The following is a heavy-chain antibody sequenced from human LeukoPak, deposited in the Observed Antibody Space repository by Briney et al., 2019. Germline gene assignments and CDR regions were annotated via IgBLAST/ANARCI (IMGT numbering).Heavy chain of an antibody. CDR1: EYSFTSYW. CDR3: ARGAPYSGYDYFDY. V-gene: IGHV5-51*01. J-gene: IGHJ4*02. CDR2: ISPGDSDT. Sequence: GESLKISCEGSEYSFTSYWIGWVRQTPGKVLGWMGIISPGDSDTRYSTSFQGQVTITAAKSISTAYLQWSSLKASDTAMYYCARGAPYSGYDYFDYWGQGTLVTVSS. D-gene: IGHD5-12*01.